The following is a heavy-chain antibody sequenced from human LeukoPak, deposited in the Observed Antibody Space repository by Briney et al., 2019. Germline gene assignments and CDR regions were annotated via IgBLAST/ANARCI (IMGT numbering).Heavy chain of an antibody. J-gene: IGHJ4*02. Sequence: GGSLRLSCAASGFTFSTYTMNWVRQAPGKGPEWVSYISSGSSSIYYADSVKGRFTISRDNAKNSLYLQMNGLRAEDTAMYYCARPRYCSGGSCYFDYWGQGTLVTVSS. CDR2: ISSGSSSI. CDR1: GFTFSTYT. D-gene: IGHD2-15*01. CDR3: ARPRYCSGGSCYFDY. V-gene: IGHV3-48*04.